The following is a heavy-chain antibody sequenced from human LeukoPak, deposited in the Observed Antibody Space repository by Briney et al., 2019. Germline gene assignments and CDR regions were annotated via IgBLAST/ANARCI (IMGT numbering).Heavy chain of an antibody. Sequence: GTSLRLSCAASGFTFSSYAIHWVRQAPGKGLEWVAVISFDGTDAFYADSVKGRFTISRDNSKNTLYLQMNSLRAEDTAVYYCARDPGSGYEEHFDYWGQGTLVTVSS. V-gene: IGHV3-30*14. CDR1: GFTFSSYA. CDR2: ISFDGTDA. CDR3: ARDPGSGYEEHFDY. D-gene: IGHD5-12*01. J-gene: IGHJ4*02.